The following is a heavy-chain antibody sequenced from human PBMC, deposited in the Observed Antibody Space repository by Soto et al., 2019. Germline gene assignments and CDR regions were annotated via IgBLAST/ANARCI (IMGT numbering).Heavy chain of an antibody. D-gene: IGHD3-3*01. CDR3: ARSSGGNFGIIIEGSNWFDP. Sequence: ASVKVSCKAPGDTFTGYFLNWVRQAPGQGLEWMGVINPHGGSTKYPQKFQGRITMTRDTSRSTVYMELSSLRSDDTAIYYCARSSGGNFGIIIEGSNWFDPWGQGTLVTVSS. CDR2: INPHGGST. CDR1: GDTFTGYF. J-gene: IGHJ5*02. V-gene: IGHV1-46*01.